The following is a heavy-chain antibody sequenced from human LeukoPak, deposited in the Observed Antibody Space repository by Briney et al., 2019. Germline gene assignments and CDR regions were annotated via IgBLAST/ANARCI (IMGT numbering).Heavy chain of an antibody. CDR1: GGSFSGYY. Sequence: SETLSLTCAVYGGSFSGYYGSWIRQPPGKGLEWIGEINHSGSTNYNPSLKSRVTTSVDTSKNQFSLKLSSVTAADTAVYYCARKPGYSSSWLNWFDPWGQGTLVTVSS. CDR2: INHSGST. V-gene: IGHV4-34*01. D-gene: IGHD6-13*01. CDR3: ARKPGYSSSWLNWFDP. J-gene: IGHJ5*02.